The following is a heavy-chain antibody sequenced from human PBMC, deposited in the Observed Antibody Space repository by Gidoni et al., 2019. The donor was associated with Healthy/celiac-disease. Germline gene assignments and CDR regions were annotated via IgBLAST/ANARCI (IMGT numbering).Heavy chain of an antibody. CDR1: GFTFSSYA. V-gene: IGHV3-23*01. J-gene: IGHJ5*02. CDR2: MRGSGCST. D-gene: IGHD1-1*01. CDR3: AKNVRGFPPWFDP. Sequence: EVQLLESGGGLVQPGGSLRLSCAASGFTFSSYAMSWVRQAPGQGLEWFSAMRGSGCSTYYADSVKGRFTISRDNSKNTLYLQMNSLRAEDTAVYYCAKNVRGFPPWFDPWGQGTLVTVSS.